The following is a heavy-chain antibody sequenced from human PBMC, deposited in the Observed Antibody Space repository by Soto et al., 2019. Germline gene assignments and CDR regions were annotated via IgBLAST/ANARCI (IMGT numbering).Heavy chain of an antibody. CDR3: ARRGSELELRVY. D-gene: IGHD1-7*01. CDR1: GFTFSSYS. J-gene: IGHJ4*02. CDR2: ISSSSSYI. Sequence: GGSLRLSCAASGFTFSSYSMNWVRQAPGKGLEWVSSISSSSSYIYYADSVKGRFTISRDNAKNSLYLQMNSLRAEDTAVYYCARRGSELELRVYWGQGTLVTVSS. V-gene: IGHV3-21*04.